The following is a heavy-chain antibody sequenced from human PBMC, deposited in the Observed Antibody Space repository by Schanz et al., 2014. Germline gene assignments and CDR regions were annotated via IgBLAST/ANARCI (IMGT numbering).Heavy chain of an antibody. CDR1: GFSFSNYA. Sequence: EEQLLESGGALVQPGGSLRLSCAASGFSFSNYALVWVRQPPGKGLEWISGISGFGTGAYYADSVKGRFSISRDNSKNTLYLQMNSLRAEDTAVYYCARDGYNAYDLKRGDYWGQGTQVAVSS. V-gene: IGHV3-23*01. D-gene: IGHD5-12*01. CDR3: ARDGYNAYDLKRGDY. CDR2: ISGFGTGA. J-gene: IGHJ4*02.